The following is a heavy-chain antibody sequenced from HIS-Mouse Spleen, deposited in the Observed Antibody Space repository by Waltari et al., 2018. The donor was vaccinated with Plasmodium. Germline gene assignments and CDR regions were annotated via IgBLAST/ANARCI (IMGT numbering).Heavy chain of an antibody. CDR1: GYTFTGYY. V-gene: IGHV1-2*02. J-gene: IGHJ1*01. Sequence: QVQLVQSGAEVKKPGASVKVSCKASGYTFTGYYMHWVRQAPGHGLEWMGWINPNSGGTNYAQKFKGRVTMTRDTSISTAYMELSRLRSDDTAVYYCARVLGYKAAAGTFVEYFQHWGQGTLVTVSS. D-gene: IGHD6-13*01. CDR3: ARVLGYKAAAGTFVEYFQH. CDR2: INPNSGGT.